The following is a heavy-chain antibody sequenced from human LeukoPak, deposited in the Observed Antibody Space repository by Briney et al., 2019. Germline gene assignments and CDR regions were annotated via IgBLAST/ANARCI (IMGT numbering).Heavy chain of an antibody. CDR1: GFAFTNAR. J-gene: IGHJ4*02. CDR2: IKSTTDGGTI. CDR3: TTKLGFIYGEDF. Sequence: GGSLRLSCTGSGFAFTNARMTWVRQAPGKGLEWVGHIKSTTDGGTIDYAAPVEGRFTISRDESKNMIYLQMTNLKTEDTAVYYCTTKLGFIYGEDFWGQGTLVTVSS. D-gene: IGHD4/OR15-4a*01. V-gene: IGHV3-15*01.